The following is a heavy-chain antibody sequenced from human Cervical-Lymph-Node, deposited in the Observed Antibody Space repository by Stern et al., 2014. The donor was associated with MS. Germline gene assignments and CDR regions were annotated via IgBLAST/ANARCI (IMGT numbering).Heavy chain of an antibody. CDR3: TKDTFGPEDY. J-gene: IGHJ4*02. Sequence: EVQLVESGGGLVQPGGSLRLSCVASGFTFSNYWMHLVRQAPGKALVSVGRINSVGRIKSHADSVKGRFTISRDNAKNTLYLQMNSLRAEDTAVYYCTKDTFGPEDYWGQGTSVTVSS. CDR2: INSVGRIK. CDR1: GFTFSNYW. V-gene: IGHV3-74*03. D-gene: IGHD3-16*01.